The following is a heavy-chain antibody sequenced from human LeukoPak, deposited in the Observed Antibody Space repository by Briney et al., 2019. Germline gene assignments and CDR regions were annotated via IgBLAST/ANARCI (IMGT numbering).Heavy chain of an antibody. V-gene: IGHV4-59*01. D-gene: IGHD5-18*01. Sequence: SETLSLTCIVSGGSISSYYWSWIRQPPGKGLEWVGYISYSGSTYYNPSLKSRVTISVDTSKNQFSLRLTSVTAADTAVYYCAREASPPIYSYGYLYYFDYWGQGTLVTVSS. CDR3: AREASPPIYSYGYLYYFDY. CDR2: ISYSGST. CDR1: GGSISSYY. J-gene: IGHJ4*02.